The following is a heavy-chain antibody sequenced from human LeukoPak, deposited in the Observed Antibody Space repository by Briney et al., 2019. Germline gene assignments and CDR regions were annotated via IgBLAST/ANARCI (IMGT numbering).Heavy chain of an antibody. CDR2: ISSSTSTI. V-gene: IGHV3-48*04. J-gene: IGHJ3*02. D-gene: IGHD3-3*01. CDR1: GFTFSSYS. Sequence: GGSLRLSCAASGFTFSSYSMNWVRQAPGKGLEWVSYISSSTSTIYYADSVKGRFTISRDNAKNTLYLQMNSLRAEDTAVYYCAKGGPDYDFWSGPNGDLVVGDAFDIWGQGTMVTVSS. CDR3: AKGGPDYDFWSGPNGDLVVGDAFDI.